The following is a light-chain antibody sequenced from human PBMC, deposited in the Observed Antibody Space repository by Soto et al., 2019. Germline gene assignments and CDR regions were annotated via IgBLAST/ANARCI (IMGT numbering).Light chain of an antibody. V-gene: IGLV2-14*01. CDR2: EVN. CDR1: NSDVGGYDY. J-gene: IGLJ2*01. Sequence: QSVLTQPASVSGSPGQSITISCTGTNSDVGGYDYVSWYQQHPGKAPKLMISEVNNRPSGVSNRFSGSKSGNTASLTISGRQAEDEADDYCSSYTSSSTLVVFGGGTKLTVL. CDR3: SSYTSSSTLVV.